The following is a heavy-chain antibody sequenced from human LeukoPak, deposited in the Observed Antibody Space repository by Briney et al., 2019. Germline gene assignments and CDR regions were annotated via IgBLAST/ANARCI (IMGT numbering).Heavy chain of an antibody. CDR2: INPNSGAT. D-gene: IGHD1-26*01. CDR3: AKIGSSHDFDY. CDR1: GGTFISYA. V-gene: IGHV1-2*06. Sequence: ASVKVSCKASGGTFISYAINWVRQAPGQGLEWMGRINPNSGATDYAQKFQGRVTMTRDTSISTAYMELSSLKSDDTAVYYCAKIGSSHDFDYWGQGTLITVSS. J-gene: IGHJ4*02.